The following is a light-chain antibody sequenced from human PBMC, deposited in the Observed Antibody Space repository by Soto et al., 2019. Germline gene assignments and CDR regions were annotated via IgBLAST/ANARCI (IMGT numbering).Light chain of an antibody. CDR2: GVS. J-gene: IGKJ4*01. CDR3: QQYNNWPLT. V-gene: IGKV3-15*01. Sequence: EIVLTQSPATLSLSPGERATLSCRASQSISDTLAWYQQKPGQAPRLLMYGVSTRATGIPARFGGSGSATEFTLTISSLQSEDFAVYYCQQYNNWPLTFGGGTKVDIK. CDR1: QSISDT.